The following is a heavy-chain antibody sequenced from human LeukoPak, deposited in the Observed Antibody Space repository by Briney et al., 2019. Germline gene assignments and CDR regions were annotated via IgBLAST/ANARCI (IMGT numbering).Heavy chain of an antibody. CDR3: VREPAYTGTWWYPDL. Sequence: PGGSLRLSCVASGFTFSNYDMHWVRQATGKGLEWISAIDPAGNTYYSDSVKGRFTISRENAKNALYLQMNSLRAADTAVYYCVREPAYTGTWWYPDLWGRGTLVTVSS. V-gene: IGHV3-13*01. CDR1: GFTFSNYD. CDR2: IDPAGNT. D-gene: IGHD1-14*01. J-gene: IGHJ2*01.